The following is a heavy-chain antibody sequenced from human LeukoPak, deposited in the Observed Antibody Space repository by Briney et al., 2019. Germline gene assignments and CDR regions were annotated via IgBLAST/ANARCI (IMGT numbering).Heavy chain of an antibody. D-gene: IGHD2-15*01. CDR2: ISSSGSTI. Sequence: GGSLRLSCAASGFTSSSYEMNWVRQAPGKGLEWVSYISSSGSTIYYADSVKGRFTISRDNAKNSLYLQMNSLRAEDTAVYYCARECSGGSCYFNYYGMDVWGKGTTVTVSP. V-gene: IGHV3-48*03. CDR1: GFTSSSYE. J-gene: IGHJ6*04. CDR3: ARECSGGSCYFNYYGMDV.